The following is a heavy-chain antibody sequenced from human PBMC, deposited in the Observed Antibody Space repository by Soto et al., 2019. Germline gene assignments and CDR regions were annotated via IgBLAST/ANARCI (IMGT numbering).Heavy chain of an antibody. V-gene: IGHV3-43*02. Sequence: VQMVESGGGVVHPGWSLRLSCAVSGFTFADYAVHWVRQSAGKGLEWVSFINADGSEKYYADSVRGRFTISRDNSKDSFYLQMNSLRLEDTAMYYCAKAKFYYDSSPYDSWGQGTLVTVSS. CDR1: GFTFADYA. CDR3: AKAKFYYDSSPYDS. J-gene: IGHJ4*02. D-gene: IGHD3-22*01. CDR2: INADGSEK.